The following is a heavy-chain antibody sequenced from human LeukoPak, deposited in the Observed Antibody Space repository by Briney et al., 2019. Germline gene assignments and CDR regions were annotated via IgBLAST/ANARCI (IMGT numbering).Heavy chain of an antibody. D-gene: IGHD6-13*01. CDR3: ARRYSSCLDY. J-gene: IGHJ4*02. Sequence: ASETLSLTCAVYGGSFSGYYWSWIRQPPGKGLEWIGEINHSGSTNYNPSLKSRVTISVDTSKNQFSLKLSSVTAADTAVYYCARRYSSCLDYWGQGTLVTVSS. CDR2: INHSGST. V-gene: IGHV4-34*01. CDR1: GGSFSGYY.